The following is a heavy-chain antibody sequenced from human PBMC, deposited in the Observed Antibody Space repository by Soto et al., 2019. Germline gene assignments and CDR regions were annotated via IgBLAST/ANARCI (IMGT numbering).Heavy chain of an antibody. D-gene: IGHD2-2*01. Sequence: QLQLQESGPGLVKPSETLSLTCTVSGGSISSSSYYWGWIRQPPGKGLEWIGSIYYSGSTYYNPSRKSQVTISVDTSRNQFSLKLSSVTAADTAVYCCARQYQLGLDYWGQGTLVTVSS. CDR3: ARQYQLGLDY. CDR2: IYYSGST. CDR1: GGSISSSSYY. J-gene: IGHJ4*02. V-gene: IGHV4-39*01.